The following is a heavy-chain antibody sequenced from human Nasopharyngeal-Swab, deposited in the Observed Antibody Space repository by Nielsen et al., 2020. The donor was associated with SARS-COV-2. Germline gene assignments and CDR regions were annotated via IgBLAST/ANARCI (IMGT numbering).Heavy chain of an antibody. Sequence: WIRQPPGKGLEWVSAISGSGGSTYNADSMKGRFTISRNNTKNLLFMLINSLSVEDTAVYSCASGTYYGSYDAWGQGTLVTVSS. CDR3: ASGTYYGSYDA. V-gene: IGHV3-23*01. CDR2: ISGSGGST. J-gene: IGHJ5*02. D-gene: IGHD3-16*01.